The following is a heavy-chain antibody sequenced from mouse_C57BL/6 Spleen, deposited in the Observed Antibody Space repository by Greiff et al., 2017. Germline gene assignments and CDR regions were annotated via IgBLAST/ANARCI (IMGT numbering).Heavy chain of an antibody. V-gene: IGHV1-61*01. Sequence: LQPGAELVRPGSSVKLSCKASGYTFTSYWMDWVKQRPGQGLEWIGNIYPSDSETHYNQKFKDKATLTVDKSSSTAYMQLSSLTSEDSAVYYCARRGYDGGDYWGQGTTLTVSS. J-gene: IGHJ2*01. CDR1: GYTFTSYW. CDR2: IYPSDSET. D-gene: IGHD2-2*01. CDR3: ARRGYDGGDY.